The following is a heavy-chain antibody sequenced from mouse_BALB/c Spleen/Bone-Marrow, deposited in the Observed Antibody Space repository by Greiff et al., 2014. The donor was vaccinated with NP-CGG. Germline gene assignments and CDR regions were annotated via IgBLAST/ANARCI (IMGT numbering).Heavy chain of an antibody. J-gene: IGHJ4*01. CDR2: ISDGGSYT. CDR1: GFTFSDYY. Sequence: VQLKESGGGLVKPGGSLKLSCAASGFTFSDYYMYWVRQTPEKRLEWVATISDGGSYTYYPDSVKGRFTIFRDIAKNNLYLQMSSLKSEDTAMYYCARDRGVQGYAMDYWGQGTSVTVSS. V-gene: IGHV5-4*02. CDR3: ARDRGVQGYAMDY. D-gene: IGHD2-14*01.